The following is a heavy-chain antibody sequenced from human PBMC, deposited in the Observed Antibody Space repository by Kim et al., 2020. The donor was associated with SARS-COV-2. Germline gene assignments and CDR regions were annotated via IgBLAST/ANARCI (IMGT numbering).Heavy chain of an antibody. J-gene: IGHJ6*02. CDR2: INHSGST. Sequence: SETLSLTCAVYGGSFSGYYWSWIRQPPGKGLEWIGEINHSGSTNYNPSLKSRVTISVDTSKNQFSLKLSSVTAADTAVYYCARGWGVVTPADGMDVWGQGTTVTVSS. D-gene: IGHD2-15*01. CDR1: GGSFSGYY. V-gene: IGHV4-34*01. CDR3: ARGWGVVTPADGMDV.